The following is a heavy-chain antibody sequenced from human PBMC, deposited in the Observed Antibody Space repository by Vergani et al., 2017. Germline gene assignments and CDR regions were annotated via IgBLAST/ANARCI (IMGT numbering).Heavy chain of an antibody. D-gene: IGHD2-8*01. Sequence: QVQLVQSGAEVKKPGSSVKVSCKASGGTFSSYAISWVRQAPGQGLEWMGGIIPIFGTANYAQKFQGRVTITADESTSTAYMELSSLRSEDTAVYYCARAGGGYCTNGVCHYNWLDPWGQGTLVTVSS. J-gene: IGHJ5*02. CDR3: ARAGGGYCTNGVCHYNWLDP. CDR1: GGTFSSYA. CDR2: IIPIFGTA. V-gene: IGHV1-69*01.